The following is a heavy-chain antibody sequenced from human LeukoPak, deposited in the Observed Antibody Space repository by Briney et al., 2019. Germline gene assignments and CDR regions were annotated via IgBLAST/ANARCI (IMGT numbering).Heavy chain of an antibody. Sequence: GGSLRLSCAASGFTFSSYAMSWVRQAPGKGLEWVSAISGSGGSTYYADSVKGRFTISRDNAKNSLYLQMNSLRAEDTAVYYCASLSGYSSGWYRGPQIPDDYWGQGTLVTVSS. CDR1: GFTFSSYA. D-gene: IGHD6-19*01. J-gene: IGHJ4*02. CDR3: ASLSGYSSGWYRGPQIPDDY. V-gene: IGHV3-23*01. CDR2: ISGSGGST.